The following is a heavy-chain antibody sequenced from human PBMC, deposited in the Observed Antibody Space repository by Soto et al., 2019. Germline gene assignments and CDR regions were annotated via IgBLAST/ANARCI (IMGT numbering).Heavy chain of an antibody. CDR1: GFTFSSYA. D-gene: IGHD6-13*01. J-gene: IGHJ4*02. CDR3: ARAGYSSSWYFDY. Sequence: QVQLVESGGGVVQPGRSLRLSCAASGFTFSSYAMHWVRQAPGKGLEWVAVISYDGSNKYYADSVKGRFTISIDNSKNTLYLQMNSLRAEDTAVYYCARAGYSSSWYFDYWGQGTLVTVSS. CDR2: ISYDGSNK. V-gene: IGHV3-30-3*01.